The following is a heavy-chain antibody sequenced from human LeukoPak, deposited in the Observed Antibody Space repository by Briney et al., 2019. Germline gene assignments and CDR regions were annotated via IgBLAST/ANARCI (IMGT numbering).Heavy chain of an antibody. CDR3: AIELTGSFYFDN. D-gene: IGHD2-8*02. J-gene: IGHJ4*02. CDR2: INANSGGT. Sequence: GASGKFSSKASGSTFTPYFIHGVRQPPGQGLEWMGCINANSGGTDYVQKFQGRVTMTRDTSISTAYMELSGLTSDDTAVYYCAIELTGSFYFDNWGQGTLVTVSS. CDR1: GSTFTPYF. V-gene: IGHV1-2*02.